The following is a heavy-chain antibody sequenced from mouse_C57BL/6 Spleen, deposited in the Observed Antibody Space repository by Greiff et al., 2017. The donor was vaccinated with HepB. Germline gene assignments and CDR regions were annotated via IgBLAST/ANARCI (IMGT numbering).Heavy chain of an antibody. V-gene: IGHV1-82*01. D-gene: IGHD2-2*01. CDR2: IYPGDGDT. J-gene: IGHJ3*01. CDR3: AGGYDGYGPLAY. Sequence: VQLQQSGPELVKPGASVKISCKASGYAFSSSWMNWVKQRPGKGLEWIGRIYPGDGDTNYNGKFKGKATLTADKSSSTAYMQLSSLTSEDSAVYFCAGGYDGYGPLAYWGQGTLVTVSA. CDR1: GYAFSSSW.